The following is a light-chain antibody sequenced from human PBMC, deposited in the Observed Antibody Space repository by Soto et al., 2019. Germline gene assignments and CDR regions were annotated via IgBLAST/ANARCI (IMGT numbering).Light chain of an antibody. Sequence: EIQITQSPSTLSASVGDRVTITCRASQSISSWLAWYQQKPGKVPKLLIYKASSLESGVPSRFSGSGSGTEFTLTISSLQPDDFATYYCQQYNSYSETFGQGTKVDIK. J-gene: IGKJ1*01. CDR3: QQYNSYSET. CDR1: QSISSW. V-gene: IGKV1-5*03. CDR2: KAS.